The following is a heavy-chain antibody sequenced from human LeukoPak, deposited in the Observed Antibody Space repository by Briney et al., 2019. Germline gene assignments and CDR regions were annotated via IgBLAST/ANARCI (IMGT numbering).Heavy chain of an antibody. D-gene: IGHD2-2*01. CDR1: GYTFTSYD. J-gene: IGHJ3*02. CDR3: ASRLLVPAAHAFLNDAFDI. V-gene: IGHV1-8*01. Sequence: GASVKVSCKASGYTFTSYDINWVRQATGQGLEWMGWMNPNSGNTGYAQKFQGRVTMTRNTSISTAYMELSSLRSDDTAVYYCASRLLVPAAHAFLNDAFDIWGQGTMVTVSS. CDR2: MNPNSGNT.